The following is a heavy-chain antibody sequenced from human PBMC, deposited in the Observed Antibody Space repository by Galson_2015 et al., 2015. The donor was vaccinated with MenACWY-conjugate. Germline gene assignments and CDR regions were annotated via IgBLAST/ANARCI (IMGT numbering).Heavy chain of an antibody. Sequence: SLRLSCAASGFTFSSYAMSWVRQAPGKGLEWVSAISGSGGSTYYADSVKGRFTISRDNSKNTLYLQMNSLRAEDMAVYYCARMIGVFGVVISFDYWGQGTLVTVSS. CDR2: ISGSGGST. V-gene: IGHV3-23*01. CDR3: ARMIGVFGVVISFDY. D-gene: IGHD3-3*01. CDR1: GFTFSSYA. J-gene: IGHJ4*02.